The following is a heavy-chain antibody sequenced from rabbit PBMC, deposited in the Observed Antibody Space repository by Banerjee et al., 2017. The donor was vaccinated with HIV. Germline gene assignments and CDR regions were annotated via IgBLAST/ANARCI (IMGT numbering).Heavy chain of an antibody. Sequence: QEQLKETGGGLVQPGGSLTLTCTASGFDLNSYYYMSWVRQAPGKGLEWIACIYSGSSDNSYYASWAKGRFTISKTSSTTVTLQMTSLTAADTATYFCARETETYADYTGYGYYFNLWGPGTLVTVS. J-gene: IGHJ4*01. D-gene: IGHD6-1*01. CDR3: ARETETYADYTGYGYYFNL. V-gene: IGHV1S45*01. CDR2: IYSGSSDNS. CDR1: GFDLNSYYY.